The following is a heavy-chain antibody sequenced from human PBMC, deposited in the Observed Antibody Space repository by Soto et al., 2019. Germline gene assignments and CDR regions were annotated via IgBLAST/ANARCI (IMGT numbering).Heavy chain of an antibody. CDR3: ARGSRPTVVTERLPFDY. CDR1: GYTFTSYG. Sequence: QVQLVQSGAEVKKPGASVKVSCKASGYTFTSYGISWVRQAPGQGLEWMGWISAYNGNTNYAQKLQGRVTMTTDTSTSTAYLELRSLRSDDTAVYYCARGSRPTVVTERLPFDYWGQGTLVTVSS. J-gene: IGHJ4*02. CDR2: ISAYNGNT. D-gene: IGHD4-17*01. V-gene: IGHV1-18*01.